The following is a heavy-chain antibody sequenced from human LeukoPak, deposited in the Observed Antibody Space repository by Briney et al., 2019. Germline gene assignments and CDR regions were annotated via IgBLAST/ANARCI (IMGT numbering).Heavy chain of an antibody. J-gene: IGHJ3*02. D-gene: IGHD3-10*01. Sequence: GGSLRLSCAASGFTFDDYAMPWVRQAPGKGLEWVSGISWNSGSIGYADSVKGRFTISRDNAKNSLYLQMNSLRAEDTALYYCAKDRQGYYGSGSLDAFDIWGQGTMVTVSS. CDR1: GFTFDDYA. CDR2: ISWNSGSI. CDR3: AKDRQGYYGSGSLDAFDI. V-gene: IGHV3-9*01.